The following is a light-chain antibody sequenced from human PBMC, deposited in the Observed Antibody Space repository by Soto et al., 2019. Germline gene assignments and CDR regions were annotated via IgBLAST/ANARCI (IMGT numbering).Light chain of an antibody. V-gene: IGKV3D-15*01. J-gene: IGKJ1*01. CDR2: GAS. Sequence: IVLTQSPATLSLSPGERATLSFRASQTVGSYLAWFRQTPGQASRLLIYGASTRATDIPARFSGSGSVTEFTLTISSLQSEDFAVYYCQQYGSSGTFGQGTKVDIK. CDR3: QQYGSSGT. CDR1: QTVGSY.